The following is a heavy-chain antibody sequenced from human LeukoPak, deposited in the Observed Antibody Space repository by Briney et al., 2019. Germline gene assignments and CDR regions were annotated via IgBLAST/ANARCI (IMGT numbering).Heavy chain of an antibody. V-gene: IGHV4-4*07. Sequence: SETLSLTCTVSGGSISSYYWSWIRQPAGKGLEWIGRIYTSGSTNYNPSLKSRVTMSVDTSKNQFSLKLSSVTAADTAVYYCARANYYDSSGYSRGAFDIWGQGTMVTVSS. CDR1: GGSISSYY. CDR3: ARANYYDSSGYSRGAFDI. J-gene: IGHJ3*02. CDR2: IYTSGST. D-gene: IGHD3-22*01.